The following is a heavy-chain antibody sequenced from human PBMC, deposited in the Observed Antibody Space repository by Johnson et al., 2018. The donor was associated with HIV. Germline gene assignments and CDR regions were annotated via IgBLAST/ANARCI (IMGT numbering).Heavy chain of an antibody. D-gene: IGHD6-13*01. CDR2: ISGSGSTI. Sequence: QVQLVESGGGLVKPGGSLRLSCAASGFTFSDYYMNWIRQAPGKGLEWVSYISGSGSTIYYADSVKGRFTISRDNAKNSLYLQMNSLRAEDTAMYYCARGRYSSSWYVGGLDAFDIWGQGTMVTVSS. J-gene: IGHJ3*02. V-gene: IGHV3-11*04. CDR1: GFTFSDYY. CDR3: ARGRYSSSWYVGGLDAFDI.